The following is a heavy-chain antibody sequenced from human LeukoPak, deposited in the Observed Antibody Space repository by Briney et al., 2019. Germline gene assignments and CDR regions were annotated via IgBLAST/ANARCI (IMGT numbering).Heavy chain of an antibody. CDR3: ARANRVVAADYYYYYMEV. J-gene: IGHJ6*03. Sequence: ASVKVSCKASGYIFTGYYMHWVRQAPGQGHEWMGWLNPNSGDTEYAQKFQGRVTMTRDTSISTAYMELSRLRSDDTAVYYCARANRVVAADYYYYYMEVWGKGTAVTVS. D-gene: IGHD2-15*01. V-gene: IGHV1-2*02. CDR2: LNPNSGDT. CDR1: GYIFTGYY.